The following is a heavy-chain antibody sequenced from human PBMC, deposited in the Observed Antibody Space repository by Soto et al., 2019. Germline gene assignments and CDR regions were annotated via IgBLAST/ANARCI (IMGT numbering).Heavy chain of an antibody. Sequence: QVQLVQSGAEVKKPGASVKVSCKASCYTFSNYGISWVRQATVQGLEWMGWISAYNGKTYDAERLQGRVTMTTDTSTSTAYMELRSLRSDDTAVYYCAREANCGYDCSSPAASSQQWGQGTLVTVST. CDR2: ISAYNGKT. CDR1: CYTFSNYG. J-gene: IGHJ1*01. CDR3: AREANCGYDCSSPAASSQQ. V-gene: IGHV1-18*04. D-gene: IGHD2-21*02.